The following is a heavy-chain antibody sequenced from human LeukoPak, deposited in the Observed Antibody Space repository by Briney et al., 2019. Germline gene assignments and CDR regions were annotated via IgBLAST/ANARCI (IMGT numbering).Heavy chain of an antibody. CDR2: ISSTSSAI. V-gene: IGHV3-48*04. Sequence: GGSLRLSCATSEFTFSTYSMNWVRQAPGKGLEWISYISSTSSAIYYADSVKGRFTISRDNAKNSLYLQMNSLRAEDTAVYYCASGMRVGPNIWGQGTLVTVSS. J-gene: IGHJ4*02. D-gene: IGHD1-26*01. CDR3: ASGMRVGPNI. CDR1: EFTFSTYS.